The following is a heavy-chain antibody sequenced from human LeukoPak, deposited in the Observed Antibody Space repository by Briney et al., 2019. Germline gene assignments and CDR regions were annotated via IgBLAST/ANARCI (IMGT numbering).Heavy chain of an antibody. D-gene: IGHD1-7*01. CDR1: GFTFSNYA. CDR3: AKRGTTYFDY. V-gene: IGHV3-23*01. Sequence: SGGSLRLSCAASGFTFSNYAMIWVRQAPGKGLEWVSFISDSGDSSSFADSVKGRFTISRDNSRNTLDLQMSSLRAEDTAVYYCAKRGTTYFDYWGQGTLVTVSS. J-gene: IGHJ4*02. CDR2: ISDSGDSS.